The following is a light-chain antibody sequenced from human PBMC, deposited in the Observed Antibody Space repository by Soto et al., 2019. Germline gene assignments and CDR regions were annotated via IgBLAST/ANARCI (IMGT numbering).Light chain of an antibody. Sequence: DILLPHSASTLSASVGDRFTITCRASQSISSWLAWYQQKPGKAPKLLIYDAYSLESGTPSRFSGRRSGTEFTLTIASVQPEDFAPYYCQQYSSNSPLTFGGGTKVDIK. CDR3: QQYSSNSPLT. CDR1: QSISSW. V-gene: IGKV1-5*01. CDR2: DAY. J-gene: IGKJ4*01.